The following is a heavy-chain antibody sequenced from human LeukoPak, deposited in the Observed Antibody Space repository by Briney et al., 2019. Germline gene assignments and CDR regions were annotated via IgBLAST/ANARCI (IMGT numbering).Heavy chain of an antibody. CDR1: GGSISNSSYY. CDR2: IYYSGST. J-gene: IGHJ4*02. CDR3: ARLRWLRPDHYYFDY. V-gene: IGHV4-39*01. Sequence: SETLSLTCTVSGGSISNSSYYWGWIRQPPGKGLEWIGNIYYSGSTYYNPSLKSRVTISVDTSKNQFSLKLSSVTAADTAVYYCARLRWLRPDHYYFDYWGQGILVTVFS. D-gene: IGHD5-12*01.